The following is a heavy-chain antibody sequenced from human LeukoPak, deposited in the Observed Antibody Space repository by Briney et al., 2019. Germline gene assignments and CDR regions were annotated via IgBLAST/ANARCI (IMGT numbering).Heavy chain of an antibody. CDR3: VKRSDYGGNWNYFDY. CDR2: TSSGGGDT. V-gene: IGHV3-23*01. D-gene: IGHD4-23*01. CDR1: GFTFSTYG. J-gene: IGHJ4*02. Sequence: GGSLRLSCAASGFTFSTYGMSWVRQAPGKGLEWVSATSSGGGDTFYADSVKGRFTISRDNSKNTLYLQMNSLRAEDTAVYYCVKRSDYGGNWNYFDYWGQGTLVTVSS.